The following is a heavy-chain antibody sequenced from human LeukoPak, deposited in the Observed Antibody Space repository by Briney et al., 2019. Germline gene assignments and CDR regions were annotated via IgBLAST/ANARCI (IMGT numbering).Heavy chain of an antibody. CDR3: ARHGGLDYGSGIVEYYFDY. J-gene: IGHJ4*02. CDR1: GGSISSSSYY. D-gene: IGHD6-19*01. Sequence: SETLSLTCTVSGGSISSSSYYWGRIRQPPGKGLEWIGSIYYSGSTYYNPSLKSRVTISVDTSKNQFSLKLSSVTAADTAVYYCARHGGLDYGSGIVEYYFDYWGQGTLVTVSS. CDR2: IYYSGST. V-gene: IGHV4-39*01.